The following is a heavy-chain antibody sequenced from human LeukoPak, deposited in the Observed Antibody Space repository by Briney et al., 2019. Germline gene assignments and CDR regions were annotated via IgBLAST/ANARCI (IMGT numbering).Heavy chain of an antibody. D-gene: IGHD3-10*01. CDR3: ASNPMVRGVIIH. CDR1: GGSISSSSYY. Sequence: SGTLSLTCTVSGGSISSSSYYWGWIRQPPGKGLEWIGSIYYSGSTYYNPSLKSRVTISVDTSKNQFSLKLSSVTAADTAVYYCASNPMVRGVIIHWGQGTLVTVSS. J-gene: IGHJ4*02. V-gene: IGHV4-39*01. CDR2: IYYSGST.